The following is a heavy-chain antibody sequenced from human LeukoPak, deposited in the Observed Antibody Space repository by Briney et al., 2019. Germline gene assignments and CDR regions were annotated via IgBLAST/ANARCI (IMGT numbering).Heavy chain of an antibody. J-gene: IGHJ4*02. CDR2: IKEDGSEK. CDR1: GFTFSSYW. V-gene: IGHV3-7*04. CDR3: ARGRRGDY. Sequence: GGSLRLSCAASGFTFSSYWMSWVRQAPGKGLEWVANIKEDGSEKYYVDSVKGRFTISRDNAKDSLYPQMSSLRAEDTAIYYCARGRRGDYWGQGTLVIVSS. D-gene: IGHD3-16*01.